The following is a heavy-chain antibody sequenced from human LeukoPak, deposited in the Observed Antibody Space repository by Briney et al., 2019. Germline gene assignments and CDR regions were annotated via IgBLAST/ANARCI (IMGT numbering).Heavy chain of an antibody. J-gene: IGHJ4*02. CDR1: GYTFTGYY. CDR3: ARVTRRSPYDSPDY. Sequence: ASVKVSCKASGYTFTGYYMHWVRQAPGQELEWMGRINPNSGGTNYAQKFQGRVTMTRDTSISTAYMELSRLRSDDTAVYYCARVTRRSPYDSPDYWGRGTLVTVSS. CDR2: INPNSGGT. D-gene: IGHD3-22*01. V-gene: IGHV1-2*06.